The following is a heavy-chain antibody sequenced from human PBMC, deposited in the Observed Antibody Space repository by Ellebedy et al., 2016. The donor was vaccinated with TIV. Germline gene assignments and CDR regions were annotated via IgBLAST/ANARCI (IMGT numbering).Heavy chain of an antibody. CDR2: INQDGGDK. CDR3: AKGRSGTYIHHAFDY. J-gene: IGHJ4*02. D-gene: IGHD1-14*01. CDR1: GFPFSTYW. V-gene: IGHV3-7*03. Sequence: PGGSLRLSCAASGFPFSTYWMSWVRQAPGKGLEWVANINQDGGDKYYVDSVKGRFTISRDNSNNILYLHMNSLRAEDTAIYYCAKGRSGTYIHHAFDYWGQGTLVTVSS.